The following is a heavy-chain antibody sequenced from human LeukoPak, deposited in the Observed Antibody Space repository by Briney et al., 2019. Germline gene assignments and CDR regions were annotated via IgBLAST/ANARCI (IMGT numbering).Heavy chain of an antibody. Sequence: ASVKVSFKASGYTFTSYGISWVRQAPGQGLEWMGWISAYNGNTNYAQKLQGRVTMTTDTSTSTAYMELRSLRSDDTAVYYCARVLAVAGHYYYYGMDVWGQGTTVTVSS. CDR3: ARVLAVAGHYYYYGMDV. J-gene: IGHJ6*02. CDR1: GYTFTSYG. V-gene: IGHV1-18*01. D-gene: IGHD6-19*01. CDR2: ISAYNGNT.